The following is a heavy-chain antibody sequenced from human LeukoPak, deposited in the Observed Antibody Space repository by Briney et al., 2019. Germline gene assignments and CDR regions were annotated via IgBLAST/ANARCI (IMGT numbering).Heavy chain of an antibody. CDR1: GDSVSSKSAA. V-gene: IGHV6-1*01. CDR3: ARGVLYDYYYYMDV. J-gene: IGHJ6*03. CDR2: TYYRSKWYN. Sequence: SQTLSLTCAISGDSVSSKSAAWNWIRQSPSRGLEWLGRTYYRSKWYNDYALSVKSRISINPDTSKNQFSLQLNSVTPEDTAVYYCARGVLYDYYYYMDVWGKGTTVTVSS. D-gene: IGHD2-8*02.